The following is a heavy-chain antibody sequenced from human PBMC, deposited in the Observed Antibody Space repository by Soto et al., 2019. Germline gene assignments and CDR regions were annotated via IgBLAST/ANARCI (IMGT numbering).Heavy chain of an antibody. CDR1: GGSISSSSYY. J-gene: IGHJ6*02. Sequence: QLQLQESGPGLVKPSETLSLTCTVSGGSISSSSYYWGWIRQPPGKGLEWIGSIYYSGSTYYNPSLKSRVPISVDTSKNQFSLKLSSVTAADTAVYYCARRRGGSYYYYYYGMDVWGQGTTVTVSS. CDR3: ARRRGGSYYYYYYGMDV. V-gene: IGHV4-39*01. CDR2: IYYSGST. D-gene: IGHD1-26*01.